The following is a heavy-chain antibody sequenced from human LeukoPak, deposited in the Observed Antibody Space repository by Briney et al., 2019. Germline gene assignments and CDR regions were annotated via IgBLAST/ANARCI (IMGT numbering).Heavy chain of an antibody. V-gene: IGHV4-34*01. CDR2: INHSGST. CDR3: ARYVTGRRYYGSGSYYQAGYFDY. Sequence: SETLSLTCAVYDGSFSGYYWSWIRQPPGKGLEWIGEINHSGSTNYNPSLKSRVTISVDTSKNQFSLKLSSVTAADTAVYYCARYVTGRRYYGSGSYYQAGYFDYWGQGTLVTVSS. CDR1: DGSFSGYY. D-gene: IGHD3-10*01. J-gene: IGHJ4*02.